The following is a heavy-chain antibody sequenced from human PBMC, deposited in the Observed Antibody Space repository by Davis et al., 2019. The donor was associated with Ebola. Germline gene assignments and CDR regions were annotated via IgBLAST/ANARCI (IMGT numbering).Heavy chain of an antibody. CDR2: IDWDDDK. D-gene: IGHD2-2*01. Sequence: TLSLTCAVYGGSFSGYYWSWIRQPPGKALEWLARIDWDDDKYYSTSLKTRLTISKDTSKNQVVLTMTNMDPVDTATYYCARMIRRPGYFDYWGQGTLVTVSS. V-gene: IGHV2-70*11. J-gene: IGHJ4*02. CDR3: ARMIRRPGYFDY. CDR1: GGSFSGYY.